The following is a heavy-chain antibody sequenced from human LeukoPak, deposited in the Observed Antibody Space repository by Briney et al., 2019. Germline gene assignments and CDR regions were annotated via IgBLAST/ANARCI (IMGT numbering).Heavy chain of an antibody. J-gene: IGHJ5*02. D-gene: IGHD1-1*01. CDR3: ARRATGTTKWFDP. Sequence: GESLKISCKGSGYIFTNYWIGWVRQMPGKGLEWMGIIYPGDSDTRYSPSFQGQVTMSADKSISTAYLEWSSLKASDTAMYYCARRATGTTKWFDPWGQGTLVTVSS. CDR2: IYPGDSDT. CDR1: GYIFTNYW. V-gene: IGHV5-51*01.